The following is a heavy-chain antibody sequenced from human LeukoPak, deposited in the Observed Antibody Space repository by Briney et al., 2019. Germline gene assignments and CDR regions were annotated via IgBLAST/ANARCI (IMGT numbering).Heavy chain of an antibody. CDR3: ARVRAAAGIYYFDY. CDR1: GYTFTSYG. CDR2: TSPHNGDT. Sequence: ASVKVSCKASGYTFTSYGISWVRQAPGQGLEWMGWTSPHNGDTNYAQKLQGRVTMTTDTSTTTAYMGLRSLRSDDTAVYYCARVRAAAGIYYFDYWGQGTLVTVSS. J-gene: IGHJ4*02. V-gene: IGHV1-18*01. D-gene: IGHD6-13*01.